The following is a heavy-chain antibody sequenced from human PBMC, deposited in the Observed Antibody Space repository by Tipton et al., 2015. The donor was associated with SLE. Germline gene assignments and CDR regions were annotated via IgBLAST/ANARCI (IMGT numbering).Heavy chain of an antibody. CDR3: AREGGNSGAFDY. Sequence: SPRLSCAASGFTFSSYSMNWVRQAPGKGLEWVSSISSSSSYIYYADSVKGRFTISRDNAKNSLYLQLNSLRAEDTAVYYCAREGGNSGAFDYWGQGTLVTVSP. CDR2: ISSSSSYI. J-gene: IGHJ4*02. CDR1: GFTFSSYS. D-gene: IGHD4-23*01. V-gene: IGHV3-21*03.